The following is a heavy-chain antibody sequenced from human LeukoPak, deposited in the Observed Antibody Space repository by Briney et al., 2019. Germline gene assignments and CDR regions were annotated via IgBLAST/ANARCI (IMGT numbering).Heavy chain of an antibody. J-gene: IGHJ5*02. CDR2: IYTSGTT. Sequence: PSETLSLTCNVSGDSISSYYWSWIRQPAGKGLEWIGRIYTSGTTNYNPSLKSRVTISVDTSKNQFSLKLSSVTAADTAVYYCAGYEWELRDWFDPWGQGTLVTVSS. V-gene: IGHV4-4*07. CDR3: AGYEWELRDWFDP. CDR1: GDSISSYY. D-gene: IGHD1-26*01.